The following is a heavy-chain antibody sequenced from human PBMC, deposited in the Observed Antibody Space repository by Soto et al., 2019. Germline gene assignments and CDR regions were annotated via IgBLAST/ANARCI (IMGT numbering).Heavy chain of an antibody. CDR3: VRVPDGPLIVMVPFEH. CDR2: ISPVFGTP. Sequence: QVQLVQSGAEVKKPGSSVKVSCTSSGGTYRNYYIGWVRQAPGQGLEWVGGISPVFGTPNYAQKFQDRVTITADESTRTVYIDLSSLGPEDTAVFYCVRVPDGPLIVMVPFEHWGQGTPVTVSS. V-gene: IGHV1-69*01. D-gene: IGHD3-10*01. J-gene: IGHJ4*02. CDR1: GGTYRNYY.